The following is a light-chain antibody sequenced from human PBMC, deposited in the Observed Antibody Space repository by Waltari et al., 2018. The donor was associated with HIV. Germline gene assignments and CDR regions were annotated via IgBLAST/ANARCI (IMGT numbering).Light chain of an antibody. J-gene: IGKJ2*01. CDR3: QQYGHSPPYT. Sequence: EIVLTQSPATLSLSPGERATLSCRASQSVSSYLAWYQQKPGQAPRLLIYDASNRATGIPARFSGSGSGTDFTLTISGLEPEDFAVYYCQQYGHSPPYTFGQGTKLEIK. CDR2: DAS. V-gene: IGKV3-11*01. CDR1: QSVSSY.